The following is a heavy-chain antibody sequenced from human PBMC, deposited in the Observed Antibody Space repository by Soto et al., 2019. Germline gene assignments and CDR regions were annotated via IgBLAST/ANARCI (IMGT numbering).Heavy chain of an antibody. CDR2: INTYNAHT. J-gene: IGHJ3*02. D-gene: IGHD6-13*01. CDR3: ARDLLYSSRSTVRFDI. Sequence: QVQLVQSGTEVKKPGASVKVSCKASGYTFTNYGISWERQAPGQGLEWLAWINTYNAHTNYAQKLQGRVTLTTDTSTSTAYMELRSLRSDDTAVYYCARDLLYSSRSTVRFDIWGQGTMVTVSS. V-gene: IGHV1-18*01. CDR1: GYTFTNYG.